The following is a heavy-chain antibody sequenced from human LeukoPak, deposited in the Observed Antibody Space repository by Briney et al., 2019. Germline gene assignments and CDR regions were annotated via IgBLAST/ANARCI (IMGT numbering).Heavy chain of an antibody. Sequence: ASVKVSCKASGYTFTSYDINWVRQATGQGLEWMGWMNPNSGNTGYAQKFQGRVTMTRNTSISTAYMELSSLRSEDTAVYYCARKTSRGSYLYYYGMDVWGQGTTVTVSS. CDR1: GYTFTSYD. J-gene: IGHJ6*02. V-gene: IGHV1-8*01. CDR3: ARKTSRGSYLYYYGMDV. CDR2: MNPNSGNT. D-gene: IGHD1-26*01.